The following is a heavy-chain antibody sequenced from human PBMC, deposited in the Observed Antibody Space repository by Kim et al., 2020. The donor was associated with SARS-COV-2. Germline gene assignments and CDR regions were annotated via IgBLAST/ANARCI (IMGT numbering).Heavy chain of an antibody. CDR1: GGSISSSSYY. Sequence: SETLSLTCTVSGGSISSSSYYWGWIRQPPGKGLEWIGSIYYSGSTYYNPSLKSRVTISVDTSKNQFSLKLSSVTAADTAVYYCARHVGGYSGYVAGLISTSHFDYWGQGTLVTVSS. CDR2: IYYSGST. D-gene: IGHD5-12*01. CDR3: ARHVGGYSGYVAGLISTSHFDY. J-gene: IGHJ4*02. V-gene: IGHV4-39*01.